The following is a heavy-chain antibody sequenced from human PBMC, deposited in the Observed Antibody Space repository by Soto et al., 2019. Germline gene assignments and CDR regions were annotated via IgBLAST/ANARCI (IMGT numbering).Heavy chain of an antibody. D-gene: IGHD2-8*01. CDR2: ISGSGGST. Sequence: EVQLLESGGGLVQPGGSLRLSCAASRFTFSDYAMSWVRQAPGKGLEWVSAISGSGGSTYAADSVEGRFTISRDNSKNMLYLQMHSLRAEDTAVYYCAKARGGVLAPSYFDYWGQGTLVTVSS. J-gene: IGHJ4*02. V-gene: IGHV3-23*01. CDR3: AKARGGVLAPSYFDY. CDR1: RFTFSDYA.